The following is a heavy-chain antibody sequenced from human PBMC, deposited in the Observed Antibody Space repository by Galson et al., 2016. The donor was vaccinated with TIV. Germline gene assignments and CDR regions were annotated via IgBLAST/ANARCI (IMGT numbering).Heavy chain of an antibody. CDR1: GFTFRDYY. CDR2: TSSGSDYT. Sequence: SLRLSCAASGFTFRDYYMTWIRQAPGKGLEWISYTSSGSDYTRYADSVKGRFTISRDNAKNSLYLQMNSLRSEDTAVYYCARVLRGDPIDYWGQGTLVTVSS. CDR3: ARVLRGDPIDY. J-gene: IGHJ4*02. V-gene: IGHV3-11*06.